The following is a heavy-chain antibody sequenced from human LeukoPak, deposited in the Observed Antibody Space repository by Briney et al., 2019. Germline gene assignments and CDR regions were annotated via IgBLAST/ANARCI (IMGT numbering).Heavy chain of an antibody. CDR3: ARDFGMAAATSIFDY. J-gene: IGHJ4*02. D-gene: IGHD2-15*01. Sequence: ASVKVSCKASGYTLTRYYMHWVRQAPGQGLEWMGWINPNSGGTNYAQQSQGRGTMTRDTSISTAYTELSRLGSDDTAVYYCARDFGMAAATSIFDYWGQGTLVTVSP. CDR1: GYTLTRYY. CDR2: INPNSGGT. V-gene: IGHV1-2*02.